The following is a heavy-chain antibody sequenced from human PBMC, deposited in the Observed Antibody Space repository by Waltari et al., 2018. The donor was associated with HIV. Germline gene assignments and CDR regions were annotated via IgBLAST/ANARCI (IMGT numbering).Heavy chain of an antibody. CDR2: INNYEGQT. J-gene: IGHJ6*02. D-gene: IGHD3-10*01. CDR3: ARGVALVRGVKIRGHMDV. CDR1: GYTFSAYA. Sequence: VQLVQSGAEVKRPGASVRVSCTSSGYTFSAYAINWVRQAPGQGLEWMGWINNYEGQTNCAEKVQGRVTMTTDTSKSTAYMELRSLRSDDTAVYFCARGVALVRGVKIRGHMDVWGQGTTVTVSS. V-gene: IGHV1-18*01.